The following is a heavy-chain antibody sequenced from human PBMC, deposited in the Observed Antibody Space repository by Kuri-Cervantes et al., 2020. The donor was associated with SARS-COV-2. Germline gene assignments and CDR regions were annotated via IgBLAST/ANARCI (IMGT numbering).Heavy chain of an antibody. D-gene: IGHD1-1*01. CDR2: ISSSSSYI. Sequence: ETLSLTCAASGFTFSSYAMSWVRQAPGKGLEWVSSISSSSSYIYYADSVKGRFTISRDNAKNSLYLQMNSLRAEDTAVYYCVRDGDHWNFDYRGQGTLVTVSS. CDR3: VRDGDHWNFDY. J-gene: IGHJ4*02. V-gene: IGHV3-21*01. CDR1: GFTFSSYA.